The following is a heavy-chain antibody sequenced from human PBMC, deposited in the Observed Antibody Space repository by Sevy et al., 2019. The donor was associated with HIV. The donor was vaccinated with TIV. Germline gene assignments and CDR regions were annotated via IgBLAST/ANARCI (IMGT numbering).Heavy chain of an antibody. J-gene: IGHJ4*02. CDR3: AKEDFDSSGGGQDDY. CDR1: GFTFSSYG. Sequence: GGSLRLSCAASGFTFSSYGMHWVRQAPGKGLEWVAVISYDGSNKYYAYSVKGRFTISRDNSKNTLYLQMNSLRAEDTAVYYCAKEDFDSSGGGQDDYWGQGTLVTVSS. V-gene: IGHV3-30*18. D-gene: IGHD3-22*01. CDR2: ISYDGSNK.